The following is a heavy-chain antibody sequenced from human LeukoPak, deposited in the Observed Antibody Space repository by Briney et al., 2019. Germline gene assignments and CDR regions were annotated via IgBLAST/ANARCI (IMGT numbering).Heavy chain of an antibody. Sequence: ASVKFSCKASGYTFTSYYMHWVRQAPGQGLEWMGIINPSGGSTSYAQKFQGRVSLTRDTSTSTVYMELSSLRSEDTAVYYCASSWKVETAPLEWGQGTLVTVSS. V-gene: IGHV1-46*01. CDR2: INPSGGST. D-gene: IGHD5-18*01. J-gene: IGHJ4*02. CDR1: GYTFTSYY. CDR3: ASSWKVETAPLE.